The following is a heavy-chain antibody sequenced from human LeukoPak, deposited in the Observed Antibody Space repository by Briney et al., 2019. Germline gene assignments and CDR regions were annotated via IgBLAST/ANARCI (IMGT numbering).Heavy chain of an antibody. CDR1: GGSISSISYY. V-gene: IGHV4-39*07. CDR2: IYYSGST. Sequence: SETLSLTCTVSGGSISSISYYWGWIRQPPGKGLEWIGHIYYSGSTFYNPSLKSRVTISVDTSRNQFSLKLRSVTAADTAVYYCARANWVWYFDLWGRGTLVTVSS. CDR3: ARANWVWYFDL. D-gene: IGHD7-27*01. J-gene: IGHJ2*01.